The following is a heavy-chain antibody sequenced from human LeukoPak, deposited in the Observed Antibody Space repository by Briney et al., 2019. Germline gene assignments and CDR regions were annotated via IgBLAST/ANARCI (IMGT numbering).Heavy chain of an antibody. CDR1: GGTFSSYA. Sequence: PVKVSCKASGGTFSSYAISWVRQAPGQGLEWMGGIIPMFGTANYAQKFQGRVTITTDESTSTAYMELSSLRSEDTAVYYCARGPELERFDYWGQGTLVTVSS. CDR2: IIPMFGTA. V-gene: IGHV1-69*05. J-gene: IGHJ4*02. CDR3: ARGPELERFDY. D-gene: IGHD1-1*01.